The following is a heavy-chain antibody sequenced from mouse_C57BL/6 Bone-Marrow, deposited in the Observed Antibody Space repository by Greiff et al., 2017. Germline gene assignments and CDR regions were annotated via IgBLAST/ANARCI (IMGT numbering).Heavy chain of an antibody. Sequence: QVQLQQPGAELVKPGASVKLSCKASGYTFTNYWMHWVKQRPGPGLEWIGMMHPNGGSPDYNEKFKSEATLSVDKSSRTAYMELSSLTSADSAVYYCARAYDYDDYTMDYWGQGTSVTVSS. CDR3: ARAYDYDDYTMDY. V-gene: IGHV1-64*01. CDR1: GYTFTNYW. J-gene: IGHJ4*01. D-gene: IGHD2-4*01. CDR2: MHPNGGSP.